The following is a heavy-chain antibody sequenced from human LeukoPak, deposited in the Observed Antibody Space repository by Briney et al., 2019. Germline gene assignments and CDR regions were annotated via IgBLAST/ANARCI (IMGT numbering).Heavy chain of an antibody. D-gene: IGHD5-18*01. J-gene: IGHJ2*01. CDR2: ISSFGSAI. V-gene: IGHV3-48*03. Sequence: GGSLRLSCAASGFTFSSYEMNWVRQAPGKGLEWVSYISSFGSAIYYADSVKGRFTISRDNAKNTLYLQMNSLKAEDTAVYYCARGGYSYGYMNWYFDLWGRGTLVTVSS. CDR1: GFTFSSYE. CDR3: ARGGYSYGYMNWYFDL.